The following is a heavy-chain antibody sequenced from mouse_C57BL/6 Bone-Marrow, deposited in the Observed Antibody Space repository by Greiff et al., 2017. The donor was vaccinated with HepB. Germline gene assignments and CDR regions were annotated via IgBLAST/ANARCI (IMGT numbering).Heavy chain of an antibody. D-gene: IGHD3-1*01. CDR3: ARRATPFDY. Sequence: DVKLVESGGDLVKPGGSLKLSCAASGFTFSSYGMSWVRQTPDKRLEWVATISSGGSYTYYPDSVKGRFTISRDNAKNTLYLQMSSLKSEDTAMYYCARRATPFDYWGQGTTLTVSS. J-gene: IGHJ2*01. CDR2: ISSGGSYT. V-gene: IGHV5-6*02. CDR1: GFTFSSYG.